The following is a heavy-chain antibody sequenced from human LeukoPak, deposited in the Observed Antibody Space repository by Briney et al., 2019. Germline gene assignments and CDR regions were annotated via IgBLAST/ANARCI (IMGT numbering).Heavy chain of an antibody. Sequence: GGSLRLSCAASGFTFSSYEMNWVRQAPGKGLGWVSYISSSGSTIYYADSVKGRFTISRDNAKNSLYLQMNSLRAEDTAVYYCARADTYYYDSRPVGMDVWGQGTTVTVSS. V-gene: IGHV3-48*03. J-gene: IGHJ6*02. D-gene: IGHD3-22*01. CDR3: ARADTYYYDSRPVGMDV. CDR2: ISSSGSTI. CDR1: GFTFSSYE.